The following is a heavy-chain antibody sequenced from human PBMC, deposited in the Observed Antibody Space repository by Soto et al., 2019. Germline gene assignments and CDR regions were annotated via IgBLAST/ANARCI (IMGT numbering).Heavy chain of an antibody. J-gene: IGHJ4*02. CDR2: TSFDGSSG. CDR1: GFTVSSYF. V-gene: IGHV3-30*18. CDR3: AKSPPAVAGYFDY. D-gene: IGHD6-19*01. Sequence: GGSLSLSCPASGFTVSSYFMPRVRQPPYKGLEWVAGTSFDGSSGYYADSVRGRFTISRDNSNNTLYLQMNSLSAEDTAVYYCAKSPPAVAGYFDYWGQGTLVTVSS.